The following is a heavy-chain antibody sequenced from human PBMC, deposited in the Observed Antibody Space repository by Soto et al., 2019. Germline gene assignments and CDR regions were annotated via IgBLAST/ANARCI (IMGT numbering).Heavy chain of an antibody. J-gene: IGHJ6*02. CDR1: GFTCSSYD. D-gene: IGHD6-13*01. Sequence: GPLRVSCAASGFTCSSYDMHWVRQATGKGLEWVSAIGTAGDPYYPGSVKGRFTISRENAKNSLYLQMNSLRAGDTAVYYCARAQGGSSWPYYYYGMDVWGQGTTVTVSS. CDR2: IGTAGDP. CDR3: ARAQGGSSWPYYYYGMDV. V-gene: IGHV3-13*05.